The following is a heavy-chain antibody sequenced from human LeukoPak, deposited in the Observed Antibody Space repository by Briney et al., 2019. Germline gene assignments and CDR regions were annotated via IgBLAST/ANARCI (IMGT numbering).Heavy chain of an antibody. CDR3: ARGTGWLGPFDY. CDR2: IIPILGIA. J-gene: IGHJ4*02. Sequence: SVKVSCKASGYSFTSHGFSWVRQAPGQGLEWMGRIIPILGIANYAQKFQGRVTITADKSTSTAYMELSSLRSEDTAVYYCARGTGWLGPFDYWGQGTLATVSS. V-gene: IGHV1-69*04. CDR1: GYSFTSHG. D-gene: IGHD6-19*01.